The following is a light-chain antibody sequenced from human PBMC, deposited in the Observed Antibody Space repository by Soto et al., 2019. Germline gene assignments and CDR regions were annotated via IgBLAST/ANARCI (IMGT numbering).Light chain of an antibody. CDR3: QQLSSYPYT. V-gene: IGKV1-9*01. CDR2: DAS. Sequence: IPLTQSPSSLSASVGDRVTITCRASQGISSSLAWYQQRPGKAPKVLIYDASTLQPGVPSRFSGSGSGADFTLTISNLQPEDFATYYCQQLSSYPYTFGQGTKLELK. J-gene: IGKJ2*01. CDR1: QGISSS.